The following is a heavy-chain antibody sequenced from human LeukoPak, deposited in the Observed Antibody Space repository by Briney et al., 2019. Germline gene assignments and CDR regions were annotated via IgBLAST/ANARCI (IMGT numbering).Heavy chain of an antibody. V-gene: IGHV3-23*01. CDR2: ISGSGGST. Sequence: PGGSLRLSCAASGFTFSSYAMSWVRQAPGKGLEWVSAISGSGGSTYYADSVKGRFTISRDNSKNTLYLQMNSLRAEDTAVYYCARLLGYCSSTSCFAHAFDIWRQGTMVTVSS. J-gene: IGHJ3*02. CDR1: GFTFSSYA. D-gene: IGHD2-2*01. CDR3: ARLLGYCSSTSCFAHAFDI.